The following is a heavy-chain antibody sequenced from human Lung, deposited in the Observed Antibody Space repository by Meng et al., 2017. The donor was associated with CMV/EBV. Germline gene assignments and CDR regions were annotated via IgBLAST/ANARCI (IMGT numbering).Heavy chain of an antibody. J-gene: IGHJ6*04. V-gene: IGHV1-69*05. CDR2: IIPIFGIA. CDR1: GGTXSNYA. CDR3: ARDRPGDYSSTSCYNYYYYYGMDV. Sequence: SXXVSXKASGGTXSNYAFSWVRQAPGQGLEWMGGIIPIFGIANYAQKFQGRDTITTDESTSTAYMEQISLRPEDTTVYYCARDRPGDYSSTSCYNYYYYYGMDVWXEGTXVTVSS. D-gene: IGHD2-2*02.